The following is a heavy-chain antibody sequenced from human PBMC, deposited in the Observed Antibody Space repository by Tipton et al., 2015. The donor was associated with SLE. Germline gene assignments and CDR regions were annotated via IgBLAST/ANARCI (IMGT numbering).Heavy chain of an antibody. V-gene: IGHV1-18*01. Sequence: QLVQSGTEVKKPGSSVKVSCKASGGTFSSYGINWVRQAPGQGLEWMGWISAYNGNTNYAQKFQVRVTMTTDRSTSTAYMELRSLRTDDTAVYYCARGGIVVVVARAFDIWGQGTMVTVSS. CDR1: GGTFSSYG. CDR3: ARGGIVVVVARAFDI. D-gene: IGHD2-15*01. J-gene: IGHJ3*02. CDR2: ISAYNGNT.